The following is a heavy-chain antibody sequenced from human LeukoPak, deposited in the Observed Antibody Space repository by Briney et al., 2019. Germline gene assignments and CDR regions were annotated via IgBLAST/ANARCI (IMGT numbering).Heavy chain of an antibody. V-gene: IGHV3-48*03. CDR2: ISSSGSTI. J-gene: IGHJ3*02. CDR3: ARDISTSWDDAFDI. D-gene: IGHD2-2*01. CDR1: GFTFSSYE. Sequence: GGSLRLSCAASGFTFSSYEMNWVRQAPGKGLEWVSYISSSGSTIYYADSVKGRFTISRDNAKNSLYLQMNSLRAEDTAVYYCARDISTSWDDAFDIWGQGTMVTVSS.